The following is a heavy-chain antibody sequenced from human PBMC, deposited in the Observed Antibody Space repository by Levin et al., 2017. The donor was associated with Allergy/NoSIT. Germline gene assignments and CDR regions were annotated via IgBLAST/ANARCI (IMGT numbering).Heavy chain of an antibody. CDR3: ARGIRTSRAYDAFDL. J-gene: IGHJ3*01. Sequence: PGESLKISCKGSGYSFTSYWIGWVRQMPGKGLEWMGIIYPGDSDTRYSPSFQGQVTISADKSISTAYLQWSSLKASDTAMYYCARGIRTSRAYDAFDLWGQGTMVTVSS. CDR1: GYSFTSYW. D-gene: IGHD2-2*01. CDR2: IYPGDSDT. V-gene: IGHV5-51*01.